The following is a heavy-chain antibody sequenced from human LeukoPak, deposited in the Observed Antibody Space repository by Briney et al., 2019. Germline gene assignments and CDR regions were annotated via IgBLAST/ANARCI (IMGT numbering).Heavy chain of an antibody. CDR1: GFTFSNAW. Sequence: GGSLRLSCAASGFTFSNAWMSWVRQAPGKGLEWVGRIKSKTDGGTTDYAAPVKGRFTISRDDSKNTLYLQMNSLKTEDTAVYYCTSDDGTGGADYYYYGMDVWGQGTTVNVSS. V-gene: IGHV3-15*01. CDR3: TSDDGTGGADYYYYGMDV. D-gene: IGHD1-1*01. CDR2: IKSKTDGGTT. J-gene: IGHJ6*02.